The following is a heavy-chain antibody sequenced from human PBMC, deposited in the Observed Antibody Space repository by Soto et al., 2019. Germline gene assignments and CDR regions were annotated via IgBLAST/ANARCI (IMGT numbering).Heavy chain of an antibody. J-gene: IGHJ4*02. Sequence: QVQLQESGPGLVKPSQTLSLTCTVSGGSISRGGYYWSWIRQHPGKGMEWIGYIYYSGSTYYNPSLKSRVTMSVDTSKDQFSLKLISGTAADTAVYYGARESGGTYCGGDCYPSHFDYWGQGTLVTVSS. CDR2: IYYSGST. CDR1: GGSISRGGYY. D-gene: IGHD2-21*02. V-gene: IGHV4-31*03. CDR3: ARESGGTYCGGDCYPSHFDY.